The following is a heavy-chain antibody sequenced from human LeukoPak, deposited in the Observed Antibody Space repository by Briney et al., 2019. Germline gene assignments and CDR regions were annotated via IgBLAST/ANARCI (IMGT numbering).Heavy chain of an antibody. CDR2: IYTSVST. D-gene: IGHD4-11*01. V-gene: IGHV4-61*02. CDR1: GGSISSGSYY. Sequence: SETLSLTCTVSGGSISSGSYYWSWIRQPAGKGLEWIGRIYTSVSTNYNPSLKSRVTISVDTSKNQFSLKLSSVTAADTAVYYCARESRPLHLYYYYYMDVWGKGTTVTVSS. CDR3: ARESRPLHLYYYYYMDV. J-gene: IGHJ6*03.